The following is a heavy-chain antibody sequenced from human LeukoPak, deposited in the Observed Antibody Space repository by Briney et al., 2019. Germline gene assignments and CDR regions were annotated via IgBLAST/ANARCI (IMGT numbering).Heavy chain of an antibody. CDR3: ARDDGSSCFSY. D-gene: IGHD3-10*01. CDR2: TKPDGSEK. V-gene: IGHV3-7*01. J-gene: IGHJ4*02. CDR1: GFSFSNYW. Sequence: GGSLRLSCAASGFSFSNYWMDWIRQAPGKGLEWVGSTKPDGSEKYYVDSVKGRFTISRDNAKNSLYLQMNGLRAEDTAVYYCARDDGSSCFSYWGRGTLVTVSS.